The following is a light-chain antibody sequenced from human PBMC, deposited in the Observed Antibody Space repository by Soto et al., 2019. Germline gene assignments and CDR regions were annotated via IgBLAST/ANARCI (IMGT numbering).Light chain of an antibody. V-gene: IGKV1-5*01. CDR2: DAS. CDR3: QQYNSYWT. Sequence: DMQMTQSPSTLSASVGYRVTITCRASQSISSWLAWYQQKPGKAPKLLIYDASSLESGVPSRFSGSGSGTEFTLTISSLQPDDFATYYCQQYNSYWTFGQGTKVDIK. J-gene: IGKJ1*01. CDR1: QSISSW.